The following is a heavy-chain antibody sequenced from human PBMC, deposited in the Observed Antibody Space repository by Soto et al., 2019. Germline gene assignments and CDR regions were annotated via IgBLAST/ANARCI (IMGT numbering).Heavy chain of an antibody. CDR2: ISTSGATR. CDR3: ARYFGSGFDY. J-gene: IGHJ4*01. Sequence: EVQLVESGGGLVQPGGSLRLSCVASGFTCSTDTMNWVRQAPGKGLEWVAHISTSGATRYYAEYVKGRFTISRDNAKTSLYLQMDSLSNEDTAVYYCARYFGSGFDYWGHGTLVTVS. CDR1: GFTCSTDT. D-gene: IGHD6-19*01. V-gene: IGHV3-48*02.